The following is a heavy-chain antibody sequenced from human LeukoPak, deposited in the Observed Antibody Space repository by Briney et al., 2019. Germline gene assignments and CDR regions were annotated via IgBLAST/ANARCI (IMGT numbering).Heavy chain of an antibody. CDR2: VFHSGST. CDR1: SGSIFSSNW. V-gene: IGHV4-4*02. J-gene: IGHJ4*02. CDR3: ARSRGRLAQLDF. Sequence: PSGTLSLTCTVSSGSIFSSNWWSWVRQPPGKGLEWIGQVFHSGSTSYSPSLKSRVTISVDTSKNQFSLKLRSMTAADTAVYYCARSRGRLAQLDFWGQGTLVTVSS. D-gene: IGHD6-25*01.